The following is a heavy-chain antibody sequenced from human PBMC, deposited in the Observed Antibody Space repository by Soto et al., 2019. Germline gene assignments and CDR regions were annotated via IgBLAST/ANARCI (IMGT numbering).Heavy chain of an antibody. CDR1: GFVFTTYA. CDR3: AHPRGYGVFDAVDI. CDR2: ISSSGEST. Sequence: LRLSCATSGFVFTTYAMSWVRQAPGKGLEWVSAISSSGESTFYAESVRGRFTISRDNSLNTLYLQMRSLRPEDTAVYYCAHPRGYGVFDAVDIWGQGTMVTVSS. V-gene: IGHV3-23*01. J-gene: IGHJ3*02. D-gene: IGHD4-17*01.